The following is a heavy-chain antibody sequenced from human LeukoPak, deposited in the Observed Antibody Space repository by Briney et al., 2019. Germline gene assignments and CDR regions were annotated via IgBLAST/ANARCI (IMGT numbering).Heavy chain of an antibody. CDR2: ISGSGGTT. Sequence: GGSLRLSCVVSGFTFSSSWMHWVRQAPGKGLMWVSAISGSGGTTFYADSVKGRFTISRDNSKNTLYLQMNSLRAEDTAVYYCAKAGPYYFDYWGQGTLVTVSS. CDR3: AKAGPYYFDY. V-gene: IGHV3-23*01. J-gene: IGHJ4*02. CDR1: GFTFSSSW.